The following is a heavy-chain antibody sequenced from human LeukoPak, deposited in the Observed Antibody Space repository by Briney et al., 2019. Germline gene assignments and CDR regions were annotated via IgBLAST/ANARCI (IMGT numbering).Heavy chain of an antibody. Sequence: GGSLRLSCAASGFTFSSYWMHWVRQAPGKGLVWVSRINSDGSSTSYADSVKGRFTISRDNAKNTLYLQMNSLRAEDTAVYYCVFFGEICPFDYWGQGTLVTVSS. CDR1: GFTFSSYW. CDR2: INSDGSST. V-gene: IGHV3-74*01. J-gene: IGHJ4*02. D-gene: IGHD3-10*01. CDR3: VFFGEICPFDY.